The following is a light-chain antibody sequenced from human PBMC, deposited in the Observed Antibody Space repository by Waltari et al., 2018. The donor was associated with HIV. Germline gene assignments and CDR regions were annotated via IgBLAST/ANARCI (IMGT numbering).Light chain of an antibody. CDR1: SLSSYS. V-gene: IGLV3-19*01. CDR3: DSRDSRGDRHV. CDR2: DRN. J-gene: IGLJ1*01. Sequence: SSELTQDPAVSVTLGQTVRITCQGDSLSSYSANWYQQKPGQAPVLLFYDRNNRPYGTPDRFSASYSGDTGSLTITGAQAEDEADYYCDSRDSRGDRHVFGSGTRVTV.